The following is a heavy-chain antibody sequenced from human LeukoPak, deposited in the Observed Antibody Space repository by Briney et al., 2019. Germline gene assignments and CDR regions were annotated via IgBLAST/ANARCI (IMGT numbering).Heavy chain of an antibody. CDR1: GFTFSSYS. CDR2: ISSSSSYI. J-gene: IGHJ5*02. D-gene: IGHD3-3*01. Sequence: GGSLRLSCAASGFTFSSYSMNWVRQAPGKGLEWVSSISSSSSYIYYADSVKGRFTISRDNAKNSLYLQMNSLRAEDTAVYYCARGAVVIIDNWFDPWGQGTLVTVSS. CDR3: ARGAVVIIDNWFDP. V-gene: IGHV3-21*01.